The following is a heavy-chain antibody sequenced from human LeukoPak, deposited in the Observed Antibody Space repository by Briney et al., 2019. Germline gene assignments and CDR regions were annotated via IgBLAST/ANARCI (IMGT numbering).Heavy chain of an antibody. CDR2: INHSGST. V-gene: IGHV4-34*01. CDR3: ARHRGYTYGDY. Sequence: SETLSLTCAVYGGSFSGYYWSWIRQPPGKGLEWIGEINHSGSTNYNPSLKSRVTISVDTSKNQFSLKLSSVTAADTAVYYCARHRGYTYGDYWGQGTLVTVSS. J-gene: IGHJ4*02. D-gene: IGHD5-18*01. CDR1: GGSFSGYY.